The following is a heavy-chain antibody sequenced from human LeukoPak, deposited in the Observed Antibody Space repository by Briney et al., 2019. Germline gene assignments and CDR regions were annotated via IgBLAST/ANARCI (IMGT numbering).Heavy chain of an antibody. CDR2: IYHSGST. D-gene: IGHD3-22*01. J-gene: IGHJ4*02. V-gene: IGHV4-30-2*01. CDR1: GASISSGDYS. Sequence: SQTLSLTCAVSGASISSGDYSWSWIRQPPGQGLEWIGYIYHSGSTYYNPSLKSRVTISVDRSKYQFTLSLSSVTAADTAVYYCARGGSSGYSPDYWGQGTLVTVSS. CDR3: ARGGSSGYSPDY.